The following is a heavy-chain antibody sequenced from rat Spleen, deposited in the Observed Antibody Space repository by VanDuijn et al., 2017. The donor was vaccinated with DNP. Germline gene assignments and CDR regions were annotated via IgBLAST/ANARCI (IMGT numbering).Heavy chain of an antibody. J-gene: IGHJ2*01. V-gene: IGHV5S10*01. CDR2: IIYDGTRT. CDR1: GFTFSDYN. Sequence: EVQLVESGGGLVQPGRSLKLSCAASGFTFSDYNMAWVRQAPKKGLEWVATIIYDGTRTYYRDSVKGRFTISRDNAKSTLYLQMNSLRSEDTATYYCARRAYYGLSFYFDYWGQGVMVTVSS. D-gene: IGHD1-6*01. CDR3: ARRAYYGLSFYFDY.